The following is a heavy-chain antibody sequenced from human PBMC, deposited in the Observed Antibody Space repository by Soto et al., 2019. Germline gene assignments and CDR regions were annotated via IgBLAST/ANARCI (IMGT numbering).Heavy chain of an antibody. CDR1: GYTFTSYG. CDR2: ISAYNGNT. J-gene: IGHJ2*01. CDR3: ARDPTHDGDNWYFDL. Sequence: QVQLVQSGAEVKKPGASVKVSCKASGYTFTSYGISWVRQAPGQGLEGMGWISAYNGNTNYAQKLQGRVTMTTDTSTSTAYMELRGLRADDTAVYYCARDPTHDGDNWYFDLWGRGTLVTVSS. D-gene: IGHD4-17*01. V-gene: IGHV1-18*01.